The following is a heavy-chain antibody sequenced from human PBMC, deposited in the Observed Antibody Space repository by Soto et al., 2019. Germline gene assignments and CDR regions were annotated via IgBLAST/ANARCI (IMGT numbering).Heavy chain of an antibody. CDR2: MNPNSGNT. D-gene: IGHD5-12*01. Sequence: GASVKVSCKASGYTFTSYDINWVRQATGQGLEWMGWMNPNSGNTGYAQKFQGRVTMTRNTSISTAYMELSSLRSEDTAVYYCASDNSRGYVGRGTKYYFDYWGQGTLVTVSS. CDR3: ASDNSRGYVGRGTKYYFDY. V-gene: IGHV1-8*01. CDR1: GYTFTSYD. J-gene: IGHJ4*02.